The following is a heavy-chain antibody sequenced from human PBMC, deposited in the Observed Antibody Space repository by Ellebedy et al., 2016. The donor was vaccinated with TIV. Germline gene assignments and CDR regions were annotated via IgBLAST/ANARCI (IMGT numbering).Heavy chain of an antibody. CDR1: GLIFSSYW. CDR3: VEGPGWLPDS. D-gene: IGHD5-12*01. V-gene: IGHV3-7*01. CDR2: IKQDGTEK. J-gene: IGHJ5*01. Sequence: GGSLRLSXAASGLIFSSYWMNWVRQAPGKGLEWVAIIKQDGTEKYYVDSVKGRFTISRDNAKKSLSLQMNNLRVEDTAVYFCVEGPGWLPDSWGQGTLVTVSS.